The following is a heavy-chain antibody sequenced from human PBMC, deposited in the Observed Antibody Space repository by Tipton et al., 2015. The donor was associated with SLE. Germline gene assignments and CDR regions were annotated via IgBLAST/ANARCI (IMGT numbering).Heavy chain of an antibody. CDR2: INAGNGNT. CDR3: ARQVASFDY. J-gene: IGHJ4*02. D-gene: IGHD5-12*01. V-gene: IGHV1-3*01. Sequence: QSGPEVKKPGSSVKVSCKASGYTFTTYAIHWVRQAPGQRLEYMGWINAGNGNTKHSQSFQGRVTITRDTSASTAYMELSSLRSEDTAVYYCARQVASFDYWGQGTLVTVSS. CDR1: GYTFTTYA.